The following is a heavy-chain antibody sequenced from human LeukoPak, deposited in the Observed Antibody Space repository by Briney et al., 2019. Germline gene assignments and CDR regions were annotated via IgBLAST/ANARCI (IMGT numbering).Heavy chain of an antibody. D-gene: IGHD2-2*01. V-gene: IGHV4-59*01. CDR2: VSYTGST. Sequence: SETLSLTCTVSGGSISSYYWSWIRQPPGKGLEWIGYVSYTGSTNYNPSLKSRVTISIDTSKNQFSLKLSSVTAADTAVYYCASGGYCSSTSCYPNWFDPWGQGTLVTVSS. CDR3: ASGGYCSSTSCYPNWFDP. CDR1: GGSISSYY. J-gene: IGHJ5*02.